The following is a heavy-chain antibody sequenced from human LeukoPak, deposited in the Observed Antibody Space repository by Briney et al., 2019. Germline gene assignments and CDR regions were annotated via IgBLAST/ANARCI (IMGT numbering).Heavy chain of an antibody. J-gene: IGHJ4*02. CDR2: ISSGSSFI. V-gene: IGHV3-21*01. D-gene: IGHD6-13*01. Sequence: GGSLRLSCAASGFTFSTYGMNWVRQAPGKGLEWVSSISSGSSFIYYADSVKGRFTVSRDNAKNSLYLQMNSLRAEDTAVYYCARTAIAAAGTALGYWGQGTLVTVSS. CDR1: GFTFSTYG. CDR3: ARTAIAAAGTALGY.